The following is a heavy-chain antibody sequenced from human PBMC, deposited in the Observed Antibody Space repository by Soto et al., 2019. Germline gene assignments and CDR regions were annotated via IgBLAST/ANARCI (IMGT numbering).Heavy chain of an antibody. CDR1: GFTFSSYG. D-gene: IGHD3-22*01. J-gene: IGHJ4*02. Sequence: QVQLVESGGGVVQPGRSLRLCCAASGFTFSSYGMHWVRQAPGKGLEWVAVISYDGSNKYYADSVKGRFTISRDNSKNTLYLKMNSLRAEDTAVYYCAKDTWSPAFYDSSGYLDYWGQGTLVTVSS. V-gene: IGHV3-30*18. CDR2: ISYDGSNK. CDR3: AKDTWSPAFYDSSGYLDY.